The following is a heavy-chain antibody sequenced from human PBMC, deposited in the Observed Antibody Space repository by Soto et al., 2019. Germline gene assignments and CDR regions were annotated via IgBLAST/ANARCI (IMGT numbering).Heavy chain of an antibody. CDR3: AREPLDGMDV. CDR2: IYHTGNT. Sequence: HVQLHQSGPRLVKPSQTLSLECSVIGGSVNTGDNYWSWVRQSPVTGLEWIGYIYHTGNTFYNPALENRVTMSVDASKNQFSLTLTSVTAADTAVYFCAREPLDGMDVWGQGTNVTVSS. V-gene: IGHV4-30-4*01. CDR1: GGSVNTGDNY. J-gene: IGHJ6*02.